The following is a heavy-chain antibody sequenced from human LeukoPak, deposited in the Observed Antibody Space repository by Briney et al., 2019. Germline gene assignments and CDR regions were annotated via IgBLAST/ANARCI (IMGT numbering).Heavy chain of an antibody. D-gene: IGHD2-2*01. CDR2: ISSNGGST. Sequence: GGSLRLSCAASGFTFSSYAMHWVRQAPGKGLEYVSAISSNGGSTYYANSVKGRFTISRDNSKNTLYLQMGSLRAEDMAVYYCARAPTHQLNQLSDYWGQGTLVTVSS. V-gene: IGHV3-64*01. CDR3: ARAPTHQLNQLSDY. J-gene: IGHJ4*02. CDR1: GFTFSSYA.